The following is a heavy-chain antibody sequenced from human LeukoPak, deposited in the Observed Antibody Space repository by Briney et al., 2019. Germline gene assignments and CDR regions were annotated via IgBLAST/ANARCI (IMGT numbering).Heavy chain of an antibody. Sequence: PSETLSLTCTVSGGSLSSYYWSWIRQPAGKGLEFIGRIYVTGITNYNPSLQSRVTISVDTSNNQFSLRLSSVTAADTAVYYCAASPPVDTIMLWGQGILVTVTS. CDR2: IYVTGIT. CDR3: AASPPVDTIML. J-gene: IGHJ4*02. V-gene: IGHV4-4*07. CDR1: GGSLSSYY. D-gene: IGHD3-16*01.